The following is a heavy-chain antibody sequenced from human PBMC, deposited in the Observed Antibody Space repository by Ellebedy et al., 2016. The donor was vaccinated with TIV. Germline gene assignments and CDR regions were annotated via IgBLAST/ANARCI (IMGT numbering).Heavy chain of an antibody. CDR2: MYYSGST. V-gene: IGHV4-61*01. D-gene: IGHD2-15*01. CDR3: ARGYWYFDL. Sequence: MPSETLSLTCTVSGGSVSSGSFYWSWIRQPPGKGLEWIADMYYSGSTKYNPSLKSRVSISIDTSKNQISLNLTSVTAADTAVYYCARGYWYFDLWGRGTLVTVSS. J-gene: IGHJ2*01. CDR1: GGSVSSGSFY.